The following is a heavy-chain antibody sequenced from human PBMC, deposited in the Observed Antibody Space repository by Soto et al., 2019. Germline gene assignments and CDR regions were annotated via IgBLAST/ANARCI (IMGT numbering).Heavy chain of an antibody. V-gene: IGHV1-46*01. CDR3: AREENCRGGTCYSEYFHH. CDR1: GYIFTAYS. D-gene: IGHD2-15*01. CDR2: VNPSGGSA. J-gene: IGHJ1*01. Sequence: QVPLVQSGAEVKKPGASVKVSCKTSGYIFTAYSMHWVRQAPGQGLEWMGVVNPSGGSAHYAQSFEGRVTLTRDTSTSTFYMELSRLRSQDTAVYYCAREENCRGGTCYSEYFHHWGQGTLVTDSS.